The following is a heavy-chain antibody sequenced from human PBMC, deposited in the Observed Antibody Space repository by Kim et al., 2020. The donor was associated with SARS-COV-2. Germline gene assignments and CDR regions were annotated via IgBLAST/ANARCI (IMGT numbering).Heavy chain of an antibody. CDR2: INYHGST. CDR3: ARGGVGNSMLSRFFSGVDV. CDR1: GGSFSDYS. V-gene: IGHV4-34*01. Sequence: SETLSLTCAVYGGSFSDYSWRWIRQPPGKGLEWVGEINYHGSTNYNPSFKRRGTISVSTYKNQSSLQHSSGTAADTAGYYCARGGVGNSMLSRFFSGVDV. D-gene: IGHD1-26*01. J-gene: IGHJ6*01.